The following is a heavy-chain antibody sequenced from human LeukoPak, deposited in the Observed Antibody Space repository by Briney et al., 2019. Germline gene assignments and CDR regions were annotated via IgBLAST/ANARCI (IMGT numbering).Heavy chain of an antibody. V-gene: IGHV4-34*01. J-gene: IGHJ3*02. CDR1: GGSFSGYY. CDR2: INHSGST. Sequence: PSETLSLTCAVYGGSFSGYYWSWIRQPPGKGLEWIGEINHSGSTNYNPSLRRRVTISLATSRNQFSLKLNSVTAADTAVYYCAKSNGYGLVDIWGQGTMVTVSS. D-gene: IGHD3-10*01. CDR3: AKSNGYGLVDI.